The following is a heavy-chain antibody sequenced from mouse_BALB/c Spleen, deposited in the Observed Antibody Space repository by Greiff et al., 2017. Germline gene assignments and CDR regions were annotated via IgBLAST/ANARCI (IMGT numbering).Heavy chain of an antibody. CDR2: ISNGGGST. Sequence: EVKLVESGGGLVQPGGSLKLSCAASGFTFSSYTMSWVRQTPEKRLEWVAYISNGGGSTYYPDTVKGRFTISRDNAKNTLYLQMSSLKSEDTAMYYCARQTGDGYSWFAYWGQGTLVTVSA. CDR3: ARQTGDGYSWFAY. CDR1: GFTFSSYT. D-gene: IGHD2-3*01. V-gene: IGHV5-12-2*01. J-gene: IGHJ3*01.